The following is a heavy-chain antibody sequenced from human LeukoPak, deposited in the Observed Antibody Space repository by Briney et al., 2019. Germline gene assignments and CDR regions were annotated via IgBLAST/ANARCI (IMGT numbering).Heavy chain of an antibody. D-gene: IGHD6-19*01. V-gene: IGHV3-74*01. CDR1: GFTFSKYW. CDR2: INTDGTVT. J-gene: IGHJ4*02. Sequence: GGSLRLSCAASGFTFSKYWMLWVRQAPGKGPESVSRINTDGTVTTYADSVKGRFTVSRDNADNTMFLQMNSVRGEDTAVYYCATKQWLAPPPDSWGQGTPVTVSS. CDR3: ATKQWLAPPPDS.